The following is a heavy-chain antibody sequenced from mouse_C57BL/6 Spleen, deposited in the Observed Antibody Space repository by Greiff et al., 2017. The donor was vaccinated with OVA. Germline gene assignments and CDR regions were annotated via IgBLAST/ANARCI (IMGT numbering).Heavy chain of an antibody. CDR2: ISSGSSTI. CDR1: GFTFSDYG. CDR3: ASGGGTDFDY. Sequence: EVTLVESGGGLVKPGGSLKLSCAASGFTFSDYGMHWVRQAPEKGLEWVAYISSGSSTIYYADTVKGRITISRDKAKNTLFLQMTSLRSEDTAMYYCASGGGTDFDYWGQGTTLTVSS. V-gene: IGHV5-17*01. D-gene: IGHD4-1*01. J-gene: IGHJ2*01.